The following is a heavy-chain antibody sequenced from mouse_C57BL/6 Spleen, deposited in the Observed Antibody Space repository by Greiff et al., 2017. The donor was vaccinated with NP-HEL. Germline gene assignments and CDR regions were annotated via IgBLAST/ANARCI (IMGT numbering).Heavy chain of an antibody. J-gene: IGHJ2*01. CDR3: ARRDDYDEALFDD. CDR2: INPNNGGT. Sequence: VQLKQSGPELVKPGASVKISCKASGYTFTDYYMNWVKQSHGKSLEWIGDINPNNGGTSYNQKFKGKATLTVDKSSSTAYMELRSLTSEDSAVNYGARRDDYDEALFDDWGQGTTLTVAT. V-gene: IGHV1-26*01. CDR1: GYTFTDYY. D-gene: IGHD2-4*01.